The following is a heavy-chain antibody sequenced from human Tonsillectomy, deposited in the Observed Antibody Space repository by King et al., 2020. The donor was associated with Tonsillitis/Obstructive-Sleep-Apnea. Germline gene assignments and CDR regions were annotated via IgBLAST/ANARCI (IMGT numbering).Heavy chain of an antibody. V-gene: IGHV7-4-1*02. Sequence: LQLVQSGSELKKPGASVKVSCKASGYTFTSYAMNWVRQAPGQGLEWMGWINTNTGNPTYAQGFTGRFVSSLDTSASTAYLQISSLKAEDTAVYYCARVEQEVVPAAIYYYYMDVWGKGTTVTVSS. CDR2: INTNTGNP. CDR3: ARVEQEVVPAAIYYYYMDV. D-gene: IGHD2-2*01. CDR1: GYTFTSYA. J-gene: IGHJ6*03.